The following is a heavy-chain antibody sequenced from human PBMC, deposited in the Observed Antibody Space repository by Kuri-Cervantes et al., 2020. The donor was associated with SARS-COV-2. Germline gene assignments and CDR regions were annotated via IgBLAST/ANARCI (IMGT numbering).Heavy chain of an antibody. CDR2: INHSGST. CDR3: ARGMGISSSWYEVDYYYYYYMDV. Sequence: SQTLSLTCAVYGGSFSGCYWSWIRQPPGKGLEWIGEINHSGSTNYNPSLKSRVTISVDTPKNQFSLKLSSVTAADTAVYYCARGMGISSSWYEVDYYYYYYMDVWGKGTTVTVSS. D-gene: IGHD6-13*01. J-gene: IGHJ6*03. V-gene: IGHV4-34*01. CDR1: GGSFSGCY.